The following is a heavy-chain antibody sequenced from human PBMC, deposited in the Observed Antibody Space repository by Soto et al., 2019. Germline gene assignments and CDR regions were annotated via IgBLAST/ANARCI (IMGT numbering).Heavy chain of an antibody. CDR3: ARRSGQQPLDY. Sequence: QVQLVESGGGVVQPGRSLRLSCAASGFTFSSYGMHWVRQAPGKGLEWVAVIWYDGSNKYYADSVKGRFTISRDNSKNTLYLQMNSLRAEATAVYYCARRSGQQPLDYWGQGTLVTVSS. CDR1: GFTFSSYG. CDR2: IWYDGSNK. J-gene: IGHJ4*02. D-gene: IGHD6-13*01. V-gene: IGHV3-33*01.